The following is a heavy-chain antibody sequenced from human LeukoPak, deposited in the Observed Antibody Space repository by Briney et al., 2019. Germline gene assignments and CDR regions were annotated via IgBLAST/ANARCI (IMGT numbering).Heavy chain of an antibody. D-gene: IGHD6-19*01. CDR3: ARHKRYSSGWYDY. J-gene: IGHJ4*02. CDR1: GGSISSYY. Sequence: PSETLFLTCTVSGGSISSYYWSWIRQPPGKGLEWIGYIYYSGSTNYNPSLKSRVTISVDTSKNQFSLKLSSVTAADTAVYYCARHKRYSSGWYDYWGQGTLVTVSS. V-gene: IGHV4-59*08. CDR2: IYYSGST.